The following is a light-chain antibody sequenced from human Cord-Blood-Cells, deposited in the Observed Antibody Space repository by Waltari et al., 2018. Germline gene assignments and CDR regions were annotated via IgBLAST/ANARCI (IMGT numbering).Light chain of an antibody. CDR2: KAS. J-gene: IGKJ2*01. V-gene: IGKV1-5*03. Sequence: DIQMTPPPSTLSASVGHSVTITCRASQSISSWLAWYQQKPGKAPMLLTYKASSLESGGPSRFIGSGSGTEFTLTIRSLQPDDFATYYCQQYNSYSYTFGQGTKLEIK. CDR1: QSISSW. CDR3: QQYNSYSYT.